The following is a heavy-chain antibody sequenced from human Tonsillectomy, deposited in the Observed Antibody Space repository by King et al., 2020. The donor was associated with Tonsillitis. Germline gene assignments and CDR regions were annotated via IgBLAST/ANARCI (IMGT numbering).Heavy chain of an antibody. V-gene: IGHV4-34*01. Sequence: HVQLQQWGAGLLKPSETLSLTCAVYGGSFSDYYWSWIRQPPGKGLEWIGETNHTGSTNYNPSLKSRVTISVDTSRNQFPLKLSSVTAADTAVYYCASISEGHDHGTCAHYASNCFDPWGQGTLVTVSS. CDR3: ASISEGHDHGTCAHYASNCFDP. CDR1: GGSFSDYY. J-gene: IGHJ5*02. D-gene: IGHD4/OR15-4a*01. CDR2: TNHTGST.